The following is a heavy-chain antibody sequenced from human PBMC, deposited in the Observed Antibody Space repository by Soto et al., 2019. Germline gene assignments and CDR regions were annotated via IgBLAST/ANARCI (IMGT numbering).Heavy chain of an antibody. D-gene: IGHD6-13*01. CDR1: GDSISSYY. CDR3: ASAYRGSSWFPYYVDY. Sequence: QVQLQESGPGLVKPSETLSLTCTVSGDSISSYYWSWIRQPPGKGLEWIGYIYYSGSTNYNPSLKRRVAISVDTSKNQFSLKLSSVTAADTAVYYCASAYRGSSWFPYYVDYWGQGTLVTVSS. CDR2: IYYSGST. V-gene: IGHV4-59*01. J-gene: IGHJ4*02.